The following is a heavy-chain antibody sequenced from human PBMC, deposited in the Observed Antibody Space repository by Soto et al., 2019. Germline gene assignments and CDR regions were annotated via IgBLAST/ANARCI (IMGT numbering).Heavy chain of an antibody. V-gene: IGHV4-31*03. D-gene: IGHD2-21*02. J-gene: IGHJ5*02. CDR2: IYYSGST. Sequence: SETLSLTCTVSGGSISSGGYYWSWIRQHPGKGLEWIGYIYYSGSTYYNPSLKSRVTISVDTSKNQFSLKLSSVTAADTAVYYCARGFRGGDADWFDPWGQGTLVTVSS. CDR1: GGSISSGGYY. CDR3: ARGFRGGDADWFDP.